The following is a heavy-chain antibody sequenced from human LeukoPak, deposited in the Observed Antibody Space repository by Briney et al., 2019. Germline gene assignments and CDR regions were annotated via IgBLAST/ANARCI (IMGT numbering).Heavy chain of an antibody. CDR1: GFTFSSYW. J-gene: IGHJ6*03. Sequence: GGSLRLSCAASGFTFSSYWMHWVRQAPGKGLVWVSRINSDGSSTSYADSVKGRFTISRDNAKNTLYLQMNSLRAEDTAIYYCAKELHDFTDYYIDVWGKGTTVTVSS. CDR3: AKELHDFTDYYIDV. V-gene: IGHV3-74*01. CDR2: INSDGSST. D-gene: IGHD3-3*01.